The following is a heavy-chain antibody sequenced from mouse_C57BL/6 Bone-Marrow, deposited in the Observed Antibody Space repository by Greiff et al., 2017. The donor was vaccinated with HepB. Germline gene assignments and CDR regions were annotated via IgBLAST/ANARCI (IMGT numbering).Heavy chain of an antibody. CDR3: TLIYYDYPAWFAY. D-gene: IGHD2-4*01. CDR2: IDPETGGT. V-gene: IGHV1-15*01. Sequence: QVQLQQSGAELVRPGVSVTLSCKASGYTFTDYEMHWVKQTPVHGLEWIGAIDPETGGTAYNQKFKGKAILTADKSSSTAYMELRSLTSEDSAVYYCTLIYYDYPAWFAYWGQGTLVTVSA. J-gene: IGHJ3*01. CDR1: GYTFTDYE.